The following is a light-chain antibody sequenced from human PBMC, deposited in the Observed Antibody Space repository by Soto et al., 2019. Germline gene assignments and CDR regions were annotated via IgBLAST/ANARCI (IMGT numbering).Light chain of an antibody. Sequence: QSALTQPASVSGSPGQSITISCTGTSSDVGRYNLVSWYQQSPGKAPKLMIYEDSKRPSGVSDRFSGSKSGNTASLTISGLQAEDEADYYCCSYAGGGTFEFGGGTKVTVL. CDR1: SSDVGRYNL. J-gene: IGLJ2*01. CDR2: EDS. V-gene: IGLV2-23*02. CDR3: CSYAGGGTFE.